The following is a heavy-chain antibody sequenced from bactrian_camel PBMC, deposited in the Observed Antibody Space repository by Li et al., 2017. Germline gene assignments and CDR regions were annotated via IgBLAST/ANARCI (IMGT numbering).Heavy chain of an antibody. CDR3: AAAPTSWHFGY. J-gene: IGHJ6*01. V-gene: IGHV3S40*01. CDR1: GFTFSNYY. Sequence: VQLVESGGGLVQPGGSLRISCAASGFTFSNYYMSWVRQTPGKGLEWVSVIFRGGGAYYAESVQGRFTISRDNAKNTVYLHLNTLKPEDTAVYYCAAAPTSWHFGYWGQGTQVTVS. CDR2: IFRGGGA. D-gene: IGHD6*01.